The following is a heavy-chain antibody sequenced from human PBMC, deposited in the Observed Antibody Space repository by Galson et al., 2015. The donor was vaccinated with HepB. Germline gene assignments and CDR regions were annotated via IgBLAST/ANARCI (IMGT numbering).Heavy chain of an antibody. V-gene: IGHV1-18*01. D-gene: IGHD3-3*01. CDR1: GYTFTSYG. CDR3: ARDWAYYDFWSGYYGVKKGAFDI. Sequence: SVKVSCKASGYTFTSYGISWVRQAPGQGLEWMGWISAYNGNTNYAQKLQGRVTMTTDTSTSTAYMELRSLRSDDTAVYYCARDWAYYDFWSGYYGVKKGAFDIWGQGTMVTVSS. J-gene: IGHJ3*02. CDR2: ISAYNGNT.